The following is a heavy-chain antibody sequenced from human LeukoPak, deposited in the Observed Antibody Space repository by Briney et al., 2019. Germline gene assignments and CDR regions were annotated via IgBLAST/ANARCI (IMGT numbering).Heavy chain of an antibody. CDR2: IKQDGSEK. CDR3: AREGGYCSSTSCYLSRRYGMDV. Sequence: GGSLRLSCAASGFTFSSYWMSWVRQAPGKGLEWVANIKQDGSEKYYVDSVKGRFTISRDNAKNSLYLQMNSLRAEDTAVYYCAREGGYCSSTSCYLSRRYGMDVWGQGTTVTVSS. J-gene: IGHJ6*02. D-gene: IGHD2-2*01. CDR1: GFTFSSYW. V-gene: IGHV3-7*01.